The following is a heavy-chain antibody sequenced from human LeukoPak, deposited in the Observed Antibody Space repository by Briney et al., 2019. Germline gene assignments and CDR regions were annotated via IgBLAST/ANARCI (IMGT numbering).Heavy chain of an antibody. V-gene: IGHV1-69*01. D-gene: IGHD1-26*01. Sequence: KISCKGSGYSSTSYWISWVRQAPGQGLEWMGGIIPIFGTANYAQKFQGRVTITADESTSTAYMELSSLRSEDTAVYYCARDGPVGATSYWGQGTLVTVSS. J-gene: IGHJ4*02. CDR3: ARDGPVGATSY. CDR1: GYSSTSYW. CDR2: IIPIFGTA.